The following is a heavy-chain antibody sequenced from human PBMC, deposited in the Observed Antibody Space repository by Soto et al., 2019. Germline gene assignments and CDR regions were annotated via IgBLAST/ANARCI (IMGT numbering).Heavy chain of an antibody. CDR3: ARAVAVPADFDY. CDR1: GYTFTSYA. V-gene: IGHV1-3*05. J-gene: IGHJ4*02. D-gene: IGHD6-19*01. Sequence: QVQLVQSGAEEKKPGASVKVSCKASGYTFTSYAMHWVRQAPGQRLEWMGWINAGNGTTKYSQKFQGRVTITRDTSASTAQMELSSLRSEDTAVYYCARAVAVPADFDYWGQGTLVTVSS. CDR2: INAGNGTT.